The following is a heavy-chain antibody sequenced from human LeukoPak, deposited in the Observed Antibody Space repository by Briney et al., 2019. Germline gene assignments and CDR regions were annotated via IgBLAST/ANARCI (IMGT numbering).Heavy chain of an antibody. Sequence: SETLSLTCTVSGGSISSSSYYWGWIRQPPGKGLEWIGSIYYSGSTYYNPSLKSRVTISVDTSKNQFSLKLSSVTAADTAVYYCARAQRWLQLLLDYWGQGTLVTVSS. J-gene: IGHJ4*02. CDR2: IYYSGST. CDR1: GGSISSSSYY. D-gene: IGHD5-24*01. CDR3: ARAQRWLQLLLDY. V-gene: IGHV4-39*01.